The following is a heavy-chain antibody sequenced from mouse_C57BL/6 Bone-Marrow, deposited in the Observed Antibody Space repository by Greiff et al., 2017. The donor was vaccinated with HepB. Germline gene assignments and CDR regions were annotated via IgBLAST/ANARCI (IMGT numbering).Heavy chain of an antibody. V-gene: IGHV1-80*01. CDR2: IYPGDGDT. Sequence: QVQLQQSGAELVKPGASVKISCKASGYAFSSYWMNWVKQRPGKGLEWIGQIYPGDGDTNYNGKFKGKATLTADKSSSTAYMQLSSLTSEDSAVYFCARQDYGSSESWYFDVWGTGTTVTVSS. CDR1: GYAFSSYW. D-gene: IGHD1-1*01. CDR3: ARQDYGSSESWYFDV. J-gene: IGHJ1*03.